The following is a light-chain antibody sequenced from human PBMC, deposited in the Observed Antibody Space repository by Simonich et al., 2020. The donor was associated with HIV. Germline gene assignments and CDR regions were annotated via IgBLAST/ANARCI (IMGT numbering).Light chain of an antibody. CDR2: DVS. CDR3: TSHTSISTWV. J-gene: IGLJ3*02. V-gene: IGLV2-11*01. CDR1: SSDVGGYNY. Sequence: QSALTQPRSVSGSPGQSVTISCTGTSSDVGGYNYVSWYQQHPGKAPKLIIYDVSLRPSGVSNRFSGAKSGNTASLTISGLQAEDDSDYYCTSHTSISTWVFGGGTKLTVL.